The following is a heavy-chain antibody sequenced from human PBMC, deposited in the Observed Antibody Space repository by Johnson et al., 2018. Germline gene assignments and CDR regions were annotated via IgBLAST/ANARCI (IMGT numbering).Heavy chain of an antibody. J-gene: IGHJ3*02. V-gene: IGHV3-23*04. Sequence: VQLVESGGGLVQPGGSLRLSCAASGFTFSSYAMSWVRQAPGKGLEWVSAISGSGGNTYYADSVTGRFTISRDNSKNTLYLQMNSLRAGDTAVYFCAKTTAMVRTVTFHSWGQGTMVTVSS. D-gene: IGHD5-18*01. CDR2: ISGSGGNT. CDR3: AKTTAMVRTVTFHS. CDR1: GFTFSSYA.